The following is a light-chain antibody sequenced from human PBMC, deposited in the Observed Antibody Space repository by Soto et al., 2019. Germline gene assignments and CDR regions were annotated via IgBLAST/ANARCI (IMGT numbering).Light chain of an antibody. J-gene: IGKJ3*01. CDR3: QQLFMYPPS. V-gene: IGKV1-9*01. Sequence: IQLTQSPSSLSASMGDRVTITCRASQGIINNLAWYQQKPGKAPELLIYGASTLQDGVPSRFSGSGSVTDFTFTVSSLQPEDLATYYCQQLFMYPPSFGPGTKVDIK. CDR2: GAS. CDR1: QGIINN.